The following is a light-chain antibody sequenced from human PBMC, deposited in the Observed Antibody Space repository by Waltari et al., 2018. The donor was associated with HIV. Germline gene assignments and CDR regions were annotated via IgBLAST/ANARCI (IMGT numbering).Light chain of an antibody. V-gene: IGKV1-39*01. Sequence: DIQLTQSPSPLSASVGDRDTITCRASQPIGDYVNWYQQKPGKPPKLLIYSATSLQPGVPSRFSGSGSGTDFALTISSLQPEDFAIYYCEQIYTFPLFTFGPGTKVDIK. CDR2: SAT. J-gene: IGKJ3*01. CDR1: QPIGDY. CDR3: EQIYTFPLFT.